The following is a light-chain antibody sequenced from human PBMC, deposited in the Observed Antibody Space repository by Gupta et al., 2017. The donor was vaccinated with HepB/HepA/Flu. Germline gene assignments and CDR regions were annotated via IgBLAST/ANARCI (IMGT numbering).Light chain of an antibody. CDR2: SNH. J-gene: IGLJ2*01. Sequence: QSVLIQPPSASGTPGQTVTIPCSGSTSNIGSNTVTWYQLLPPSAPRLLVYSNHPRPSGVPARFFCAKSGTSASLATTGLQSEDEADYYCAAGDDSLNGVVFGGGTRLTVL. V-gene: IGLV1-44*01. CDR3: AAGDDSLNGVV. CDR1: TSNIGSNT.